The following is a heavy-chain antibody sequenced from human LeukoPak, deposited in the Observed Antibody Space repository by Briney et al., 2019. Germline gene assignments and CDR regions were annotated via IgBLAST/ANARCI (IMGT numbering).Heavy chain of an antibody. CDR1: GGSISSSSYY. V-gene: IGHV4-39*07. Sequence: SETLSLTCTVSGGSISSSSYYWGWIRQPPGKGLEWIGSIYYSGSTYYNPSLKSRVTISVDRSKNQFSLKLSSVTAADTAVYYCARVMVPPTNYYDSRGGDAFDIWGQGTMVTVSS. J-gene: IGHJ3*02. CDR2: IYYSGST. D-gene: IGHD3-22*01. CDR3: ARVMVPPTNYYDSRGGDAFDI.